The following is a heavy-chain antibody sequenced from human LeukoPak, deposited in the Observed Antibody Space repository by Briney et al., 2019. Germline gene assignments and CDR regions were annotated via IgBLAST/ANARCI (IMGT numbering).Heavy chain of an antibody. Sequence: GGSLRLSCAASGFTFSSYDMHWVRQAPGKGLEWVAVISYDEINKDYSDSVKGRFTISRDNSKNTLYLQMNSLRAEDTAVYYCARDFIRGAALCYWGQGTRVTVSS. V-gene: IGHV3-30*04. J-gene: IGHJ4*02. CDR1: GFTFSSYD. CDR3: ARDFIRGAALCY. D-gene: IGHD6-13*01. CDR2: ISYDEINK.